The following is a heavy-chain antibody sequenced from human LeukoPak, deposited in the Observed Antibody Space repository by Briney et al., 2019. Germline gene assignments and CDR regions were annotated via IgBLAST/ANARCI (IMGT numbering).Heavy chain of an antibody. D-gene: IGHD3-3*01. Sequence: PGGSLRLSCAASGFTFSSYSMNWVRQAPGKGLERVSYISSTSSAIYYADSVKGRFTISRDNAKNSLYLQMNTLRAEDTAVYYCARASTDFWSAVDYWGQGTLVTVSS. CDR3: ARASTDFWSAVDY. J-gene: IGHJ4*02. CDR1: GFTFSSYS. CDR2: ISSTSSAI. V-gene: IGHV3-48*01.